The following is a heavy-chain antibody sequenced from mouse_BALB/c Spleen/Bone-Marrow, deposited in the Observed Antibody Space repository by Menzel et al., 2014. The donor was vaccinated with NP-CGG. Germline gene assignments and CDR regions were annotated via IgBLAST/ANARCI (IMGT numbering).Heavy chain of an antibody. D-gene: IGHD1-2*01. V-gene: IGHV4-1*02. CDR3: ARLGYYGSFAY. J-gene: IGHJ3*01. CDR2: INPDSNTI. Sequence: EVHLVESGGGLVQPGGSLKLSCAASGFDFSGFWMSWVRQAPGRGLEWIGEINPDSNTINYSPSLKDKFIIPRDNAKNTLYLQMSKVRSEDTALYYCARLGYYGSFAYWGQGTLVTVSA. CDR1: GFDFSGFW.